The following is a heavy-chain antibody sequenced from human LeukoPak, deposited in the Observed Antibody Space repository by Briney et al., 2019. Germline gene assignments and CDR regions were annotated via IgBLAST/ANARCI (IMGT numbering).Heavy chain of an antibody. CDR1: GGSIRVNH. Sequence: SETLSLTCTVSGGSIRVNHWSWIRQAPGERLGCVGYIYYTESINYNPSLKSRNSISADTNKSQFSLSLSSVTAADTAVYNCARHLTQNYISGFDNWGQGTLVTVSS. V-gene: IGHV4-59*01. J-gene: IGHJ5*02. CDR2: IYYTESI. CDR3: ARHLTQNYISGFDN. D-gene: IGHD3-10*01.